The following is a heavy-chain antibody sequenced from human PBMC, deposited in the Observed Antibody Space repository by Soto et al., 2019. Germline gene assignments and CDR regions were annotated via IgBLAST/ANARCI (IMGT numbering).Heavy chain of an antibody. CDR3: AREGRDILTGYTVGAFDI. V-gene: IGHV4-30-2*01. D-gene: IGHD3-9*01. CDR1: GGSISSGGYS. Sequence: QLQLQESGSGLVKPSQTLSLTCAVSGGSISSGGYSWSWIRQPPGKGLEWIGYIYHSGSTYYNPSLKSRVTISVDRSKNQFSLKLSSVTAADTAVYYCAREGRDILTGYTVGAFDIWGQGTMVTVSS. CDR2: IYHSGST. J-gene: IGHJ3*02.